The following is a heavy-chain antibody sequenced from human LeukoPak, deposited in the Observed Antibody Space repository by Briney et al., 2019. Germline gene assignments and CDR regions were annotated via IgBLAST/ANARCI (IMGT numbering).Heavy chain of an antibody. J-gene: IGHJ4*02. Sequence: GGSLRLSCAVSGFTFSSYWMHWVRQAPGKGLVWVSRISSDGSGTSYADSVKGRFTISRDNAKNTLYLQMNSLRAEDTGVYYCARVNVCPRCHFDYWGQGTLVTVSS. CDR3: ARVNVCPRCHFDY. CDR1: GFTFSSYW. V-gene: IGHV3-74*01. CDR2: ISSDGSGT. D-gene: IGHD3-16*01.